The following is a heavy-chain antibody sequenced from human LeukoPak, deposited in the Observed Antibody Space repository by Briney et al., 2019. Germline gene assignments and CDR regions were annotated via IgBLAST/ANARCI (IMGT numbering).Heavy chain of an antibody. D-gene: IGHD5-12*01. Sequence: AAVKVSCKASGYTFTGYGISWVRQAPGQGLEWMGWISAYNGNTNYAQKLQGRVTMTTDTSTSAAYMELRSLRSDDTAVYYCARALIVAPGDDFDYWGQGTLVTVSS. J-gene: IGHJ4*02. CDR2: ISAYNGNT. CDR3: ARALIVAPGDDFDY. V-gene: IGHV1-18*01. CDR1: GYTFTGYG.